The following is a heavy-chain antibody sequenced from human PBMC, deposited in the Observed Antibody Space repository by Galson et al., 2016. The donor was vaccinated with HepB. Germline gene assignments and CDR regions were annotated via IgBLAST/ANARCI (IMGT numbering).Heavy chain of an antibody. CDR3: ASIVVVPSAPTNYFDY. D-gene: IGHD2-2*01. J-gene: IGHJ4*02. Sequence: SETLSLTCSVSGGSISSTTYYWVWIRQSPGKGPEWLGSINYSGDTYYDESPKCRVTTSVDTSKSQFSLRLSSVTAADTAVYYCASIVVVPSAPTNYFDYWGQGMLVTVSS. CDR2: INYSGDT. CDR1: GGSISSTTYY. V-gene: IGHV4-39*01.